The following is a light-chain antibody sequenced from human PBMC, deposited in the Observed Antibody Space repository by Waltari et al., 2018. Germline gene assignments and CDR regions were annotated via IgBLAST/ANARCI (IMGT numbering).Light chain of an antibody. CDR2: YDT. CDR3: QVWDDVTDSGV. Sequence: YVLTQPPSVSVDPGKTARLTCGGDNIGSKSVNWYQQKPGQAPVLVMFYDTDRPSEIPERFSGSNSGNPATVTISWVEAGDEADYHCQVWDDVTDSGVFGGGTKLTVL. V-gene: IGLV3-21*04. J-gene: IGLJ3*02. CDR1: NIGSKS.